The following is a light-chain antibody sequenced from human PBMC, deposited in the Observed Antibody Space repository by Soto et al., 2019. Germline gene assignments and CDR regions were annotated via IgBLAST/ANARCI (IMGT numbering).Light chain of an antibody. V-gene: IGLV2-14*01. CDR3: SSYTSSSTLVV. J-gene: IGLJ2*01. Sequence: QPVLTQPASVSGSPGQSITISCTGTSSDVGGYNYVSWYQQHPGKAPKLMIYEVTNRPSGVSIRFSASKSGNTASLTISGLQAEDEADYYCSSYTSSSTLVVFGGGTKLTVL. CDR2: EVT. CDR1: SSDVGGYNY.